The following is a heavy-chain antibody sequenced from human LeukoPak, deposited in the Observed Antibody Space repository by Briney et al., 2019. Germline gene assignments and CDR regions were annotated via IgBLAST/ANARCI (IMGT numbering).Heavy chain of an antibody. J-gene: IGHJ4*02. CDR1: GFTVSTDN. CDR3: TKRSRGYYDY. V-gene: IGHV3-66*02. D-gene: IGHD3-10*01. Sequence: GGSLRLSCAAPGFTVSTDNMSWVRQVPGKGLEWVSVVYSGNDGTNYADSVRGRFTISRDDSKNMVYLQMNNLRLEDAAVYYCTKRSRGYYDYWGQGTLVTVSS. CDR2: VYSGNDGT.